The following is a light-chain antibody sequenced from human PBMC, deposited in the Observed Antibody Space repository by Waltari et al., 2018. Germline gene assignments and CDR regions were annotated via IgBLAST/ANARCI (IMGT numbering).Light chain of an antibody. Sequence: QSALTQPASVSGSPGQSVTIFCAGTSNDVGGYNSVSWYQGHPGQAPRVIIYDVSDRPSRVSDRFSGSKSGNTASLTLSGLQAEDEADYYCSSQSSNDVVLFGGGTKLTVL. V-gene: IGLV2-14*01. J-gene: IGLJ2*01. CDR2: DVS. CDR1: SNDVGGYNS. CDR3: SSQSSNDVVL.